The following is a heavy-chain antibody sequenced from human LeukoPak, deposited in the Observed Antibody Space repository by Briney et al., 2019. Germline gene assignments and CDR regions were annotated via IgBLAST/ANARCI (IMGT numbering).Heavy chain of an antibody. CDR2: ISGSGGST. D-gene: IGHD4-17*01. J-gene: IGHJ4*02. CDR1: GFTFSSYG. CDR3: AKDDYGDYPPP. Sequence: GGSLRLSCAGSGFTFSSYGMSWVRQAPGKGLEWVSAISGSGGSTYYADSVKGRFTISRDNSKNTLYLQMNSLRAEDTAVYYCAKDDYGDYPPPWGQGTLVTVSS. V-gene: IGHV3-23*01.